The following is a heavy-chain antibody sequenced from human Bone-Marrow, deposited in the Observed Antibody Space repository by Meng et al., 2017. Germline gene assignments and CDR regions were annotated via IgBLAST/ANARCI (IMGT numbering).Heavy chain of an antibody. V-gene: IGHV5-51*01. Sequence: GESLKISCKGSGYSFTSYWIGWVRQMPGKGLEWMGIIYPGDSDTRYSPSFQGQVTISADKSISTAYLQWSSLKASDTAMYYCARHSRRYSSGWLPVDYRGQGTLVTVSS. CDR3: ARHSRRYSSGWLPVDY. J-gene: IGHJ4*02. CDR2: IYPGDSDT. CDR1: GYSFTSYW. D-gene: IGHD6-19*01.